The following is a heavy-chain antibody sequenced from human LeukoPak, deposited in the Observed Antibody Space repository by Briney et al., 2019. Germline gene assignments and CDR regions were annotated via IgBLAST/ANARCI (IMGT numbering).Heavy chain of an antibody. CDR1: GGSISSSSYY. J-gene: IGHJ6*03. D-gene: IGHD6-13*01. V-gene: IGHV4-39*01. CDR2: IYYSRST. CDR3: ASPIAAAGIYYMDV. Sequence: SETLSLTCTVSGGSISSSSYYWGWIRQPPGKGLEWIGSIYYSRSTYYNPSLKSRVTISVDTSKNQFSLKLSSVTAADTAVYYCASPIAAAGIYYMDVWGKGTTVTVSS.